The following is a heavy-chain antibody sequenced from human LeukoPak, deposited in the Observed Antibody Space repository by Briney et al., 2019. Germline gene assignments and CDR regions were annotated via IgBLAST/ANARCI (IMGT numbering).Heavy chain of an antibody. CDR1: GYTFTSYG. D-gene: IGHD6-19*01. J-gene: IGHJ4*02. Sequence: ASVKVSCKASGYTFTSYGISWVRQAPGKGLEWVSYISSSSSTIYYADSVKGRFTISRDNAKNSLYLQMNSLRAEDTAVYYCARPIAVAGTGFDYWGQGTLVTVSS. V-gene: IGHV3-48*04. CDR2: ISSSSSTI. CDR3: ARPIAVAGTGFDY.